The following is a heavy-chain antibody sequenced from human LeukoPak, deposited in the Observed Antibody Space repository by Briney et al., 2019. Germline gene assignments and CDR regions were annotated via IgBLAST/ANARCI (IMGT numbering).Heavy chain of an antibody. Sequence: PGGSLRLSCAASGFTFSSYAMSWVRQAPGKGLEWVSAISGSGGSTYYADSVKGRFTISRDNSKNTLYLQMNSLRAEDTAVYYCAKVSYYYDSSGPFDYWGQGTLVTVSS. V-gene: IGHV3-23*01. CDR2: ISGSGGST. CDR3: AKVSYYYDSSGPFDY. D-gene: IGHD3-22*01. CDR1: GFTFSSYA. J-gene: IGHJ4*02.